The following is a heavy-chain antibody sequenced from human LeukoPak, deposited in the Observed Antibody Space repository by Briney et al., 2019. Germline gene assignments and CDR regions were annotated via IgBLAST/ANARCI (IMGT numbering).Heavy chain of an antibody. CDR1: GGSISSYY. Sequence: PSETLSLTCTVSGGSISSYYWSWIRQPPGKGLEWIGYIYYSGSTNYNPSLKSRVTISVDTSKNQFSLKLSSVTAADTSVYYCARGVAARPNRSYYYYYYMDVCGKGTTVTVSS. CDR3: ARGVAARPNRSYYYYYYMDV. V-gene: IGHV4-59*01. CDR2: IYYSGST. D-gene: IGHD6-6*01. J-gene: IGHJ6*03.